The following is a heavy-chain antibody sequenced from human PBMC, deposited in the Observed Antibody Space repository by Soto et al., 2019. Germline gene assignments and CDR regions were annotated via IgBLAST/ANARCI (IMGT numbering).Heavy chain of an antibody. CDR2: INHNGVST. V-gene: IGHV1-46*03. Sequence: QVQLVQPGAEVKKPGASVKFSCKEYGYIFTNFYIHWVRQTPGQGLEWIGIINHNGVSTNYSQNFQGRVTMTRDTSTSTVYMDLSSLRSEDTAVYYCTRGLASGDYWGQGTLITVSS. J-gene: IGHJ4*02. CDR1: GYIFTNFY. CDR3: TRGLASGDY. D-gene: IGHD6-6*01.